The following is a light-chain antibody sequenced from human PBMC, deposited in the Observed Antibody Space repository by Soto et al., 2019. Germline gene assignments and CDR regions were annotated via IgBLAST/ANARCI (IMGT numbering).Light chain of an antibody. V-gene: IGLV1-44*01. Sequence: QSVLTQPPSASGTPGQRVTISCSGVSSNLVINTLNWYQQLPGTAPKVLIDTDNERPSGVPDRFSGYTSGTSASLAINGLQSGDEADYYCGAWDESLNGYVFGTGTQLTVL. CDR2: TDN. J-gene: IGLJ1*01. CDR1: SSNLVINT. CDR3: GAWDESLNGYV.